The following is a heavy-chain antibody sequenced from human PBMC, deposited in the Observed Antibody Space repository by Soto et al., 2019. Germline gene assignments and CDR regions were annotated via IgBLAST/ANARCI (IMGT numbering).Heavy chain of an antibody. J-gene: IGHJ4*02. CDR1: GVSISSYY. CDR2: IYYSGSN. Sequence: SETLSLTCTVSGVSISSYYWSWIRQPPGKGLEWIGYIYYSGSNNYNPSLKSRVTISVDTSKKQFSLKLSSVTAADTAVYYCARGLVGGEYWGQATLFNVSS. V-gene: IGHV4-59*01. D-gene: IGHD6-19*01. CDR3: ARGLVGGEY.